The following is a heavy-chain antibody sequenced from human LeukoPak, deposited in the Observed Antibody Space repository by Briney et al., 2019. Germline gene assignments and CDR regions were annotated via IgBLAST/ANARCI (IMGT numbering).Heavy chain of an antibody. J-gene: IGHJ4*02. D-gene: IGHD1-7*01. Sequence: GASVKVSCKASGYTFTNCGINWVRQAPGQGLEWMGCISAYNGDTNYAHKLHSRVTTTTDTSTNNAYIEMRSLTTADTAVYYCARGDNWNYAGFVFWGQGTLVTVSS. CDR2: ISAYNGDT. CDR1: GYTFTNCG. CDR3: ARGDNWNYAGFVF. V-gene: IGHV1-18*01.